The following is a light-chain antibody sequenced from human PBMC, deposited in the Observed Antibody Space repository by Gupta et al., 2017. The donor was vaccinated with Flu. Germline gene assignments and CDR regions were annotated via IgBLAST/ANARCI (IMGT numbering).Light chain of an antibody. Sequence: PSALSASVGDRVTITCRASQNIHYWLAWYQQKPGEVPKLLVFEASTSHTGVPSRFRGSGSGTDFTLTINSLQPDDFATYYCQQYMFYPLTFGQGTKVEAK. CDR3: QQYMFYPLT. J-gene: IGKJ1*01. V-gene: IGKV1-5*03. CDR1: QNIHYW. CDR2: EAS.